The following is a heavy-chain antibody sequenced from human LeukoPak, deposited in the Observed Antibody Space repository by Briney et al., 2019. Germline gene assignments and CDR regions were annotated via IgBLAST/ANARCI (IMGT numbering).Heavy chain of an antibody. CDR3: ARYTRPHAFDI. D-gene: IGHD5-18*01. Sequence: GASVKVSCKVSGYTLTELSMHWVRQAPGKGLEWMGGFDPEDGETIYAQKFQGRVTMTRNTSMSTAYMELSSLRSEDTAVYYCARYTRPHAFDIWGQGTMVTVSS. V-gene: IGHV1-24*01. CDR1: GYTLTELS. J-gene: IGHJ3*02. CDR2: FDPEDGET.